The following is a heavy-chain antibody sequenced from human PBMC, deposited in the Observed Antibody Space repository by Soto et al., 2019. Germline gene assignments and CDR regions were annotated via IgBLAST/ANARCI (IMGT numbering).Heavy chain of an antibody. D-gene: IGHD2-2*01. CDR2: INPSGGST. CDR1: GYTFTSDY. Sequence: ASVKVSCKASGYTFTSDYMHWVRQAPGQGLEWMGIINPSGGSTSYAQKFQGRVTMTRDTSTSTVYMELSSLRSEDTAVYYCARDWGYCSSTSCSDVRDYYYYYGMDVWGQGTTVTVSS. J-gene: IGHJ6*02. CDR3: ARDWGYCSSTSCSDVRDYYYYYGMDV. V-gene: IGHV1-46*01.